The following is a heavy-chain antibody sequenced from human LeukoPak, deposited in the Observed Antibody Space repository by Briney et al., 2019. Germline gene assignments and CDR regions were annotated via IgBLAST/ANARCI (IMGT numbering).Heavy chain of an antibody. CDR1: GGSINSYY. CDR3: ARGYYYGSGSYYGVLDY. V-gene: IGHV4-59*08. D-gene: IGHD3-10*01. J-gene: IGHJ4*02. Sequence: SETLSLTCTVSGGSINSYYWSWIRQPPGKGLEWIGYIYDSVSIKYNPSLLSRVTISVDTSKRQFSLKMNSVTAADTAVYYCARGYYYGSGSYYGVLDYWGQGTLVTVPS. CDR2: IYDSVSI.